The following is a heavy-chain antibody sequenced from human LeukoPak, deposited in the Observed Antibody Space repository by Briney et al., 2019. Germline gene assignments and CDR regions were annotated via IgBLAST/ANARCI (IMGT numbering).Heavy chain of an antibody. V-gene: IGHV3-21*01. CDR2: ISGSSSYI. D-gene: IGHD1-26*01. CDR3: ARDSANVVGAKSIFDY. Sequence: RPGGSLRLSCAASGFTFSSYSMNWVRQAPGKGLEWVSSISGSSSYIYYADSVKGRFTISRDNAKNPLHLQMSSLRAEDTAVYYCARDSANVVGAKSIFDYWGQGALVTVSS. CDR1: GFTFSSYS. J-gene: IGHJ4*02.